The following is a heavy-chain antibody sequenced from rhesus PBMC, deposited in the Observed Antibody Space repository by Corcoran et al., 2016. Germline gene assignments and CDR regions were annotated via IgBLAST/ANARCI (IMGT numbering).Heavy chain of an antibody. CDR2: IDPSDSDT. CDR3: ARGRGNLDY. V-gene: IGHV5-2*01. J-gene: IGHJ4*01. Sequence: EVQLVQSGAEVKRPGASMKISRKPAGYSFTSYWISWVGQLPGEGLEWMGAIDPSDSDTRSSPSFQGQVTISADKSISTAYLQWSGLKASDTATYYCARGRGNLDYWGQGVLVTVSS. CDR1: GYSFTSYW. D-gene: IGHD4-17*01.